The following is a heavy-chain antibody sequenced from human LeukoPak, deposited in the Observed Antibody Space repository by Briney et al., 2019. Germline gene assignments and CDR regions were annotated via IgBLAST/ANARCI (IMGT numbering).Heavy chain of an antibody. CDR1: GFTFSSYA. CDR3: AKFMVRGVISFIDY. J-gene: IGHJ4*02. CDR2: ISGSGGST. D-gene: IGHD3-10*01. V-gene: IGHV3-23*01. Sequence: GGSLRLSCAASGFTFSSYAMSWVRQAPGKGLEWVSAISGSGGSTYYADSVKGRFTISRDNSKNTLYLRMNSLRAEDTAVYYCAKFMVRGVISFIDYWGQGTLVTVSS.